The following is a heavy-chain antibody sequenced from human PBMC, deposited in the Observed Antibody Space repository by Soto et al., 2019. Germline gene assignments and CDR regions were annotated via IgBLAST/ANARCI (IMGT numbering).Heavy chain of an antibody. CDR1: GFTFSSYW. CDR3: ARAVLYYDFWSGPNDPNWFDP. D-gene: IGHD3-3*01. CDR2: IKQDGSEK. J-gene: IGHJ5*02. V-gene: IGHV3-7*01. Sequence: GGSLRLSCAASGFTFSSYWMSWVRQAPGKGLEWVANIKQDGSEKYYVDSVKGRFTISRDNAKNSLYLQMNSLRAEDTAVYYCARAVLYYDFWSGPNDPNWFDPWGQGTLVTVSS.